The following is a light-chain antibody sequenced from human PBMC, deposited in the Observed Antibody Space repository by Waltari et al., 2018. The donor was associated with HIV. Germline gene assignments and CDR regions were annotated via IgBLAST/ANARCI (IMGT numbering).Light chain of an antibody. CDR3: QQYYNWPQWT. CDR1: QSINSN. Sequence: EILMTQSPATLSVSPGERATLSCRASQSINSNLAWYQQKPGQPPRLLIYGASTRATGIPARFSGSGSGTEFTLTISSLQSEDFAVYYCQQYYNWPQWTFGQGTKVDIK. V-gene: IGKV3-15*01. CDR2: GAS. J-gene: IGKJ1*01.